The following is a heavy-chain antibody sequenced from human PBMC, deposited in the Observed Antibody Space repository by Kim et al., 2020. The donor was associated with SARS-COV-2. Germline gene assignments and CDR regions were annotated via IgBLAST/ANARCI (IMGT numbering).Heavy chain of an antibody. CDR3: AIGGGQLIYMDV. D-gene: IGHD3-10*01. J-gene: IGHJ6*03. CDR2: FDPDTDET. V-gene: IGHV1-24*01. Sequence: ASVKVSCKVSGYTITELSVHWVRQSPGKGLEWMGGFDPDTDETIYVQKFQGRVTMTEDASTDTAYMELSSLRSDDTAVYYCAIGGGQLIYMDVWGKGTAVTVSS. CDR1: GYTITELS.